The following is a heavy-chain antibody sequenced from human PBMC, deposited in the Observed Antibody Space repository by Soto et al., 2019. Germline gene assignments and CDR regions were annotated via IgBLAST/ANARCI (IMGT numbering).Heavy chain of an antibody. J-gene: IGHJ4*02. CDR1: GFTFTSSA. CDR2: IVVGSGNT. D-gene: IGHD3-22*01. V-gene: IGHV1-58*01. CDR3: AAEGAYYDSSGYYYS. Sequence: SVKVSCKASGFTFTSSAVQWVRQARGQRLEWIGWIVVGSGNTNYAQKFQERVTITRDMSTSTAYMELSSLRSEDTAVYYCAAEGAYYDSSGYYYSWGQGTLVTVSS.